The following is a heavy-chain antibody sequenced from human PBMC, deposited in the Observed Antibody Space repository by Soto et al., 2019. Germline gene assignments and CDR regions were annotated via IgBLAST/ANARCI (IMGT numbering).Heavy chain of an antibody. D-gene: IGHD2-15*01. CDR1: GGTFSSYA. CDR2: IIPILGIA. V-gene: IGHV1-69*04. J-gene: IGHJ4*02. CDR3: ERCTPPRGSGCLFYY. Sequence: AASVKLSCKASGGTFSSYAISWVRQAPGQGREWMGRIIPILGIANYAQKFQGRVTITADKSTSTAYMELSSLRSEDPAVDYCERCTPPRGSGCLFYYWGQGTLVTVSS.